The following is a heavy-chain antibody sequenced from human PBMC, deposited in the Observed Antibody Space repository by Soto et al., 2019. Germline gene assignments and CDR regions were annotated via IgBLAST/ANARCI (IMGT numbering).Heavy chain of an antibody. Sequence: GGSLRLSCTVSADSEFSFSDQYMDWVRQAPGKGLEWVGRSRNRVNNLSTAYAASVQGRFTISRDESKNTAYLQMHSLKTDDTAVYYCVKGNWAYSYNNWFDPWGQGTLVTVSS. CDR3: VKGNWAYSYNNWFDP. J-gene: IGHJ5*02. CDR2: SRNRVNNLST. V-gene: IGHV3-72*01. D-gene: IGHD5-18*01. CDR1: EFSFSDQY.